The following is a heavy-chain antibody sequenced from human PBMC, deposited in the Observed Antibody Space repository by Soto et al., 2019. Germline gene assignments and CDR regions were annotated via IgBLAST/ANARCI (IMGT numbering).Heavy chain of an antibody. D-gene: IGHD3-16*01. V-gene: IGHV3-15*01. CDR2: IKSKTDGGTT. Sequence: GGSLRLSCAASGFTFSNAWMSWVRQAPGKGLEWVDRIKSKTDGGTTDYAAPVKGRFTISRDDSKNTLYLKMNSLKTEDTALFYCTTDFPDYFWGSYPYTIGDAFDIGGQGTMVTVSS. CDR3: TTDFPDYFWGSYPYTIGDAFDI. J-gene: IGHJ3*02. CDR1: GFTFSNAW.